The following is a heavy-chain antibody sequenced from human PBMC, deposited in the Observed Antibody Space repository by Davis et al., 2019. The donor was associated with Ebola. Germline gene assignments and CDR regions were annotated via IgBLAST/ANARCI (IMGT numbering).Heavy chain of an antibody. J-gene: IGHJ6*04. CDR3: ARVFRDYSNEIYYYYYGMDV. CDR1: GFTFSSYG. Sequence: GESLKISCAASGFTFSSYGMHWVRQAPGKGLEWVAVISYDGSNKYYADSVKGRFTISRDNSKNTLYLQMNSLRAEDTAVYYCARVFRDYSNEIYYYYYGMDVWGKGTTVTVSS. CDR2: ISYDGSNK. V-gene: IGHV3-30*19. D-gene: IGHD4-11*01.